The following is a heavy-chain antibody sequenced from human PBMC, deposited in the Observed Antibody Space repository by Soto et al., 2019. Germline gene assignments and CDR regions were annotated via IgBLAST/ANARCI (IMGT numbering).Heavy chain of an antibody. CDR3: ARSRSVAMDF. Sequence: QLQLQESGPGLVKPSETLSLTCTVSGGSISSSSYHWGWIRQPPGKGLEWIGSIYYSGTTYYNPSLKSRVTISVDTSKTQFSLKLSSVTAADTAVSYCARSRSVAMDFWGQGTLVTVSS. D-gene: IGHD5-12*01. CDR1: GGSISSSSYH. V-gene: IGHV4-39*01. CDR2: IYYSGTT. J-gene: IGHJ4*02.